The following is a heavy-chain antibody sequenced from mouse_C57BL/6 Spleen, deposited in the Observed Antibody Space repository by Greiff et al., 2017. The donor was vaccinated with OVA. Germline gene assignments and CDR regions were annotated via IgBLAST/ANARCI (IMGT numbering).Heavy chain of an antibody. CDR1: GYTFTSYW. CDR3: ARMDYGSSLYWYFDV. D-gene: IGHD1-1*01. Sequence: VQLQESGTELVKPGASVKLSCKASGYTFTSYWMHWVKQRPGQGLEWIGNINPSNGGTNYNEKFKSKATLTVDKSSSTAYMQLSSLTSEDSAVYYCARMDYGSSLYWYFDVWGTGTTVTVSS. CDR2: INPSNGGT. V-gene: IGHV1-53*01. J-gene: IGHJ1*03.